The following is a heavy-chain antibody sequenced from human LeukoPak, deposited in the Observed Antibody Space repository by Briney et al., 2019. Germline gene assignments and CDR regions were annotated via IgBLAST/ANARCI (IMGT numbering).Heavy chain of an antibody. Sequence: GGSLRLSCAVSGFNVRTNYMSWVRQAPGKGLEWVSVIFRDGSTYYGDSVRGRFSISRDNSKNMVYLQMNNLRAEDTAVYFCARDFFDFWGGSWVWGQGTLVTVSS. V-gene: IGHV3-53*01. CDR3: ARDFFDFWGGSWV. CDR1: GFNVRTNY. J-gene: IGHJ4*02. D-gene: IGHD3-3*01. CDR2: IFRDGST.